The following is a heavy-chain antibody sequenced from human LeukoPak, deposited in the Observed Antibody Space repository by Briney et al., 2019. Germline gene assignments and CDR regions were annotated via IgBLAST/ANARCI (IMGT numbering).Heavy chain of an antibody. J-gene: IGHJ3*01. Sequence: GGSLRLSCTASGFTVNRSYMNWVRQAPGKGLDWVSVIYSGGSTNYADSVKGRFTISRDNSKNMVYLQMNSLRAEDTAVYYCVRGGASVTAPFWGQGTMVTVSS. D-gene: IGHD2-21*02. CDR2: IYSGGST. V-gene: IGHV3-66*01. CDR1: GFTVNRSY. CDR3: VRGGASVTAPF.